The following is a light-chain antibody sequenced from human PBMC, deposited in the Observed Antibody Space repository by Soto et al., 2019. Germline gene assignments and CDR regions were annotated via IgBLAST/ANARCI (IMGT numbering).Light chain of an antibody. CDR3: QQSYDTVWT. J-gene: IGKJ1*01. CDR1: QSIVSY. V-gene: IGKV1-39*01. Sequence: DIQITQSPSSLSASAGDRVTITCRASQSIVSYLNWYQQKPGKAPNLLIYAASSLQSGVPSRFSGSGSGTDFTLTISSLQPEDFATYYCQQSYDTVWTFGQGTKVDIK. CDR2: AAS.